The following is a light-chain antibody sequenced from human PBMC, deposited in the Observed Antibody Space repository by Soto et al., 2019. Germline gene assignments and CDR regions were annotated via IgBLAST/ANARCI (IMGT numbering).Light chain of an antibody. CDR2: GAS. CDR3: QQYYNWPAYT. Sequence: IVMTQSPVTLSVSPGERVALSCRASETVRTNLAWFQQKPGQTPRLLIFGASTRATGIPTRFTGSGSETEFTLTIDSLQPEDLAVYYCQQYYNWPAYTFGQGTELEI. J-gene: IGKJ2*01. V-gene: IGKV3-15*01. CDR1: ETVRTN.